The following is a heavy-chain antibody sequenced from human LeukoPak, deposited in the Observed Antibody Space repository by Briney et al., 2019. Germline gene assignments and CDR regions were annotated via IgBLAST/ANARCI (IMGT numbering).Heavy chain of an antibody. V-gene: IGHV3-23*01. CDR1: GFTFSSYA. CDR2: ISGSGGST. Sequence: AGGSLRLSCAASGFTFSSYAMSWVRQAPGKGLEWVSAISGSGGSTYYADSVKGRFTISRDNSKNTLYLQMNSLRAEDTAVYYCAKKSGSYYNPNDYWGQGTLVTVSS. J-gene: IGHJ4*02. D-gene: IGHD3-10*01. CDR3: AKKSGSYYNPNDY.